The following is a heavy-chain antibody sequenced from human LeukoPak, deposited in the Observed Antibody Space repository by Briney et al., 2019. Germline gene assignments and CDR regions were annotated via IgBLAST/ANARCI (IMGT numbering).Heavy chain of an antibody. J-gene: IGHJ4*02. CDR2: IVVGSGNT. D-gene: IGHD2-21*02. CDR3: AADLYCGGDCYSNY. CDR1: GFTFTSSA. Sequence: PVASVTVSCKASGFTFTSSAMQWVRQARGQRLEWIGWIVVGSGNTNYAQKFQERVTITRDMSTSTAYMELSSLRSEDTAVYYCAADLYCGGDCYSNYWGQGTLVTVSS. V-gene: IGHV1-58*02.